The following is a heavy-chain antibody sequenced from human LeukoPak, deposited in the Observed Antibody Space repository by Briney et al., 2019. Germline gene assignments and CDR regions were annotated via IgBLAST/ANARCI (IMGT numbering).Heavy chain of an antibody. V-gene: IGHV1-69*13. D-gene: IGHD2-21*02. Sequence: ASVKVSCKASGGTFSSYAISWVRQAPGQGLEWMGGIIPIFGTANYAQKFQGRVTITADESTSTAYMELSSLRSEDTAVYYCAREGPYCGGDCYSDYWGQGTPVTVSS. CDR3: AREGPYCGGDCYSDY. CDR2: IIPIFGTA. CDR1: GGTFSSYA. J-gene: IGHJ4*02.